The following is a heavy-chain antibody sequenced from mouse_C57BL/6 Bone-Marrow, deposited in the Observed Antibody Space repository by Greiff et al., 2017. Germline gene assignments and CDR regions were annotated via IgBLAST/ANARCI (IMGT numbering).Heavy chain of an antibody. Sequence: LVESGAELVKPGASVKLSCKASGYTFTSYWMHWVKQRPGQGLEWIGNINPRKGGTKYNAKFQGKATLTVDKSSSTAYMQLSSLPSEDSAVYYCARGDYQYAYWGQGTRVTVSA. CDR3: ARGDYQYAY. D-gene: IGHD1-1*02. CDR1: GYTFTSYW. J-gene: IGHJ3*01. V-gene: IGHV1-53*01. CDR2: INPRKGGT.